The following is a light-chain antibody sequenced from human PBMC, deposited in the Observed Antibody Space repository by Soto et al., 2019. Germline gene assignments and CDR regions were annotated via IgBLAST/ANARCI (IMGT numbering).Light chain of an antibody. J-gene: IGKJ5*01. CDR2: YAS. CDR3: QQYNNWPPIT. V-gene: IGKV3-15*01. Sequence: EIMMTQSPATLSVSPGERATLSCRASQSVRNNIAWYQQKPGHAPSLLIYYASTRATGIPDRFSGSGSGTEFTLTISSLQSEDFSLYSCQQYNNWPPITFGQGTRLETK. CDR1: QSVRNN.